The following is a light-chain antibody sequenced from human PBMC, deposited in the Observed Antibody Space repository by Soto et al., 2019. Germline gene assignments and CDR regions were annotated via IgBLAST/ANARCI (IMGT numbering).Light chain of an antibody. V-gene: IGLV2-14*01. CDR1: SSDVGAYNY. Sequence: QSVLTQPASVSGSPGQSITISCTGTSSDVGAYNYVSWYQQHPGKAPKLIISEVSNRPSGVSNRFSGSKSDNTASLTISGLQAEDEAYYFCSSYTTTNTLWVFGGGTKLTVL. J-gene: IGLJ3*02. CDR2: EVS. CDR3: SSYTTTNTLWV.